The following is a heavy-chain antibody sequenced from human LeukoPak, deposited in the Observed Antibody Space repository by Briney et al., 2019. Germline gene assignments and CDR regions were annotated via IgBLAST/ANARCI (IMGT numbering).Heavy chain of an antibody. CDR3: ARTVVNHDYGVYEPSGKAYYFDY. Sequence: PSETLSLTCTVSGGSISGYYWSWIRQPPGKGLEWIRYIYYSGSTNYNPSLKSRVTISVDTSKNQFSLKLSSVTAADTAVYYCARTVVNHDYGVYEPSGKAYYFDYWGQGTLVTVSS. D-gene: IGHD4-17*01. CDR2: IYYSGST. J-gene: IGHJ4*02. CDR1: GGSISGYY. V-gene: IGHV4-59*08.